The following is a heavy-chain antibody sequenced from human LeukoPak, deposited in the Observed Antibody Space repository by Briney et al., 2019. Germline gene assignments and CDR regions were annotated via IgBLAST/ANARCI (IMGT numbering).Heavy chain of an antibody. J-gene: IGHJ3*02. CDR2: IYPGDSDT. V-gene: IGHV5-51*01. CDR1: GYSFTNYW. CDR3: ARRPGSHCSSTSCHAFDI. Sequence: GESLKISCEASGYSFTNYWIGWVRQMPGIGLEWMGVIYPGDSDTRYSPSFQGQVTISADKSISTTYLHWSSLKASDTAMYYCARRPGSHCSSTSCHAFDIWGQGTMVTVSS. D-gene: IGHD2-2*01.